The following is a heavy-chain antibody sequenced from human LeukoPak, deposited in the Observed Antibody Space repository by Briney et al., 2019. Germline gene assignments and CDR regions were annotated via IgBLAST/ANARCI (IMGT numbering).Heavy chain of an antibody. D-gene: IGHD5-18*01. CDR2: INHSGTT. Sequence: GSLRLSCAASGFTFNTYSMNWIRQPPGKGLEWIGEINHSGTTNYNPPLKSRVTISADTSKNQFSLKLSSVTAADTAVYYCAGAGSLHTAMDTRDYGIDVWGQGTTVTVSS. CDR3: AGAGSLHTAMDTRDYGIDV. V-gene: IGHV4-34*01. J-gene: IGHJ6*02. CDR1: GFTFNTYS.